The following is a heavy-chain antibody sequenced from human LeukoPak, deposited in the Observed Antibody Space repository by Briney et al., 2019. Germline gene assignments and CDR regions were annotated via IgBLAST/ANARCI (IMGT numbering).Heavy chain of an antibody. CDR3: ANFGYLDV. CDR2: INSDGSST. D-gene: IGHD2/OR15-2a*01. Sequence: GGSLRLSCAASGFTFSSYWMHWVRQAPGKGLGWVSRINSDGSSTSYADSVKGRFTISRDNAKNTLYLQMNSLRAEDTAVYYCANFGYLDVWGKGTTVTVSS. V-gene: IGHV3-74*01. J-gene: IGHJ6*03. CDR1: GFTFSSYW.